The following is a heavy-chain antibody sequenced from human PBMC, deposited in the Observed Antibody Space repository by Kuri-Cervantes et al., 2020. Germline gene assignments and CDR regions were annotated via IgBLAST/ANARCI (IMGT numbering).Heavy chain of an antibody. D-gene: IGHD5-18*01. J-gene: IGHJ6*02. V-gene: IGHV3-53*01. CDR3: ARDTRGSIQLWLGYYYYYGMDV. CDR1: GSIVNSKY. Sequence: LSLTCVASGSIVNSKYMTWVRQAPGKGLEWVSLIYKSGDPYYAESVRGRFTISRDNSKNTLYLQMNSLRAEDTAVYYCARDTRGSIQLWLGYYYYYGMDVWGQGTTVTVSS. CDR2: IYKSGDP.